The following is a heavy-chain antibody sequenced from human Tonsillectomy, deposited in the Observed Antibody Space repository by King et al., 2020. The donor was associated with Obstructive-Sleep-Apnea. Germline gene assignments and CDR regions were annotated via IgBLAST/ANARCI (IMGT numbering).Heavy chain of an antibody. CDR2: TYYSGST. CDR3: ARGTLSIAVGNKFDS. D-gene: IGHD6-19*01. V-gene: IGHV4-39*06. J-gene: IGHJ4*02. CDR1: GGSISSSSYY. Sequence: QLQESGPGLVKPSETLSLTCTVSGGSISSSSYYWGWIRQPPGKGLEWIGSTYYSGSTYYNPSLKSRVTISVDTSKNQFALKVTSGTAADTAVYYCARGTLSIAVGNKFDSWGQGTLVTVSS.